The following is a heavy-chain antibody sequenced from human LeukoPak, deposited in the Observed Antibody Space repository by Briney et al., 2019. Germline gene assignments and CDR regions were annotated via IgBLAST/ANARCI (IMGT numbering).Heavy chain of an antibody. CDR2: IIPIFGTA. Sequence: SSVKVSCKPSGGTFSSYAISWLRQAPGQGLEWMGRIIPIFGTANYEQKFQGRVTITTDQSTSTAYMEPSSLTSDDPARYYFSRHLQTHYYDSSGYFVSRGQGNLGTVSP. D-gene: IGHD3-22*01. CDR1: GGTFSSYA. V-gene: IGHV1-69*05. J-gene: IGHJ4*03. CDR3: SRHLQTHYYDSSGYFVS.